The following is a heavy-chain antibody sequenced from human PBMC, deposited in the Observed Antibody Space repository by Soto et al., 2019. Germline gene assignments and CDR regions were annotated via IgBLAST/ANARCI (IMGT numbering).Heavy chain of an antibody. CDR1: GFTFSDYA. D-gene: IGHD1-20*01. Sequence: DVQLLESGGGLVQPGGSLRLSCAASGFTFSDYAMTWVRQARGKGPEWVSSIGGVGTDRYYADSVKGRFTISRDNSKNTLFLQMSSLRSDDTAVYYCAKDAVPYNGKWDWFDPWGQGTLVTVSS. CDR3: AKDAVPYNGKWDWFDP. CDR2: IGGVGTDR. J-gene: IGHJ5*02. V-gene: IGHV3-23*01.